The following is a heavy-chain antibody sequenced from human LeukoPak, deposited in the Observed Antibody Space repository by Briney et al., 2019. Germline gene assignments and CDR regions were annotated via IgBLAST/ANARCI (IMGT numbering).Heavy chain of an antibody. CDR3: ARDPSRYDLDY. D-gene: IGHD5-12*01. V-gene: IGHV3-7*01. CDR1: GFSFSRSY. CDR2: INQDGVDK. Sequence: GGALRLSCAASGFSFSRSYMNWVRQAPGKGLGRVATINQDGVDKYYVDSVKGRSTISRDTGKNSLFLQMNSLRAEDTAVSYCARDPSRYDLDYWGQGTLVTVSS. J-gene: IGHJ4*02.